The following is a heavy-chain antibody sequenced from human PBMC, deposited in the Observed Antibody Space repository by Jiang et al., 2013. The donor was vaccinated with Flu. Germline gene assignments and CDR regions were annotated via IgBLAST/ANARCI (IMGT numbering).Heavy chain of an antibody. CDR2: ISYDGREK. D-gene: IGHD2/OR15-2a*01. CDR1: GFTFGSYG. CDR3: ARIYASYYFDY. Sequence: QLVESGGGVVQPGKSLRLSCTASGFTFGSYGIQWVRQAPGKGPEWVAGISYDGREKYYGDSVKGRFTISRDNSKNTLYLQMNSLRAEDTAVYYCARIYASYYFDYWGQGTLVTVSS. J-gene: IGHJ4*02. V-gene: IGHV3-33*05.